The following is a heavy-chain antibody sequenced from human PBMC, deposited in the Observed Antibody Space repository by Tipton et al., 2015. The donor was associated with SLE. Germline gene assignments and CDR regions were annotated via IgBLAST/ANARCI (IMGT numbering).Heavy chain of an antibody. Sequence: LRLSCAVYGGSFSGYYWSWIRQPPGKGLEWIGEINHSGSTKYNPSLKSRVTISVDTSKNQFSLKLSSVTAADTAVYYCARAPEYYDFWSGYPPYYYYGMDVWGQGTTVTVSS. J-gene: IGHJ6*02. V-gene: IGHV4-34*01. CDR1: GGSFSGYY. D-gene: IGHD3-3*01. CDR3: ARAPEYYDFWSGYPPYYYYGMDV. CDR2: INHSGST.